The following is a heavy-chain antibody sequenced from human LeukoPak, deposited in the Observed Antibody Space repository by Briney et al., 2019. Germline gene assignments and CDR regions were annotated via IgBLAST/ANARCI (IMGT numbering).Heavy chain of an antibody. CDR2: IYYSGST. D-gene: IGHD3-16*01. CDR3: ARHGGTGIRNVDY. V-gene: IGHV4-39*01. CDR1: GASISGSSYF. J-gene: IGHJ4*02. Sequence: SETLSLTCTVSGASISGSSYFWGWIRQPPGKGLEWIGSIYYSGSTYYNPSLKSRVTTSVDTSMNQFSLKLSSATAADTAIYYCARHGGTGIRNVDYWGQGILVTVSS.